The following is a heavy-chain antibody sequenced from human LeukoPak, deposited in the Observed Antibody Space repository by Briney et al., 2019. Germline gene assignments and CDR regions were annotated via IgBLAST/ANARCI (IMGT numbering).Heavy chain of an antibody. CDR3: ARGLEWLTRRHTWFDP. CDR1: SYTFTNYA. J-gene: IGHJ5*02. D-gene: IGHD3-3*01. Sequence: WASVKVSCKASSYTFTNYAFTWVRQAPGQGLEWMGWISAYNGNTNYAQKLQGRVTMTTDTSTSTAYMELRSLRSDDTAVYYCARGLEWLTRRHTWFDPWGQGTLVTVSS. V-gene: IGHV1-18*01. CDR2: ISAYNGNT.